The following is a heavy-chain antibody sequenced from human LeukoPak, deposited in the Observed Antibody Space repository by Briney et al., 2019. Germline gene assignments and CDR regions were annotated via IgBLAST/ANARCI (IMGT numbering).Heavy chain of an antibody. CDR1: GFTFSSYS. V-gene: IGHV3-48*04. D-gene: IGHD2-2*01. Sequence: GGSLRLSCAASGFTFSSYSMNWVRQAPGKGLEWVSYISSSSSTIYYADSVKGRFTISRDNAKNSLYLQMNSLRAEDTAVYYCARVKCSSTSCRFYYYGTDVWGQGTTVTVSS. CDR2: ISSSSSTI. CDR3: ARVKCSSTSCRFYYYGTDV. J-gene: IGHJ6*02.